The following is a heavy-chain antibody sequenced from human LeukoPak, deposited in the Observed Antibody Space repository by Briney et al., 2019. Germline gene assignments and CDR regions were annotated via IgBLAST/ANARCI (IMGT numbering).Heavy chain of an antibody. CDR1: GYSISSSY. Sequence: KPSETLSLTCPVSGYSISSSYWSWIRHPAGKGLEWIGRFYTSGSANYNPSLKSRVSMSVDTSKNQLSLKLTSVTAADTAVYYCARGGGASPSDYWGQGILVTVSS. CDR3: ARGGGASPSDY. D-gene: IGHD2-2*01. J-gene: IGHJ4*02. CDR2: FYTSGSA. V-gene: IGHV4-4*07.